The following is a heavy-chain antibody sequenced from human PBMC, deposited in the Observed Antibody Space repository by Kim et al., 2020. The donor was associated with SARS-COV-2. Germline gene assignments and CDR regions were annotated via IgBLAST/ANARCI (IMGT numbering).Heavy chain of an antibody. CDR2: K. J-gene: IGHJ4*02. V-gene: IGHV3-7*01. CDR3: ARLGSSSWSFDY. Sequence: KYYVDSVKGRFTISRDNAKNSLYRQMNSLRAEDTAVYYCARLGSSSWSFDYWGQGTLVTVSS. D-gene: IGHD6-13*01.